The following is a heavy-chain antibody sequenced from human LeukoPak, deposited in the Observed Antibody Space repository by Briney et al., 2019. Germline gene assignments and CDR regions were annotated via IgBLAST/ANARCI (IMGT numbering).Heavy chain of an antibody. Sequence: PSETLSLTCTVSGGSISSGSYYWSWLRQPAGTGLEWIGRIYPSGTTNYNPSLKSRVTISVDTSKNQFSLKLSSVTAADTAVYYCARGGYCGGDCYFYYWGQGILVTVSS. CDR2: IYPSGTT. CDR1: GGSISSGSYY. V-gene: IGHV4-61*02. CDR3: ARGGYCGGDCYFYY. J-gene: IGHJ4*02. D-gene: IGHD2-21*02.